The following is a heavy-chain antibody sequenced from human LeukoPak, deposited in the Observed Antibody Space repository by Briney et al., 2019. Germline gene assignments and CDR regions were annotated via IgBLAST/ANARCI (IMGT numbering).Heavy chain of an antibody. CDR1: GYIFTSHY. Sequence: ASVKVSCKASGYIFTSHYMHWVRQAPGQGLEWMGMINPSGGSTSYAQKFQGRVTMTRDTSTSTVYLELSSLRSEDTAVYYCARLNVDYYDSSGYQDYWGQGTLVTVSS. J-gene: IGHJ4*02. CDR3: ARLNVDYYDSSGYQDY. V-gene: IGHV1-46*01. CDR2: INPSGGST. D-gene: IGHD3-22*01.